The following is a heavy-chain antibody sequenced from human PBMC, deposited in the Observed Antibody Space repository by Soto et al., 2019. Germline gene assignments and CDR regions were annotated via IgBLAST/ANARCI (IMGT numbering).Heavy chain of an antibody. Sequence: GGSLRLSCAASGFTFSSYAMSWVRQAPGKGLEWVSAISGSGGSTYSADSVKGRCTIYRDNSKNPLYLQMNSLRAEDTAVYYCAKDIYGDYDYWGQGTLVTVSS. CDR1: GFTFSSYA. J-gene: IGHJ4*02. CDR2: ISGSGGST. V-gene: IGHV3-23*01. D-gene: IGHD4-17*01. CDR3: AKDIYGDYDY.